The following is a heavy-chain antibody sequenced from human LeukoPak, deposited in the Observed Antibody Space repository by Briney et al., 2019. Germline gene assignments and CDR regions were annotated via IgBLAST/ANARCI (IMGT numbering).Heavy chain of an antibody. Sequence: GASVKVSCKASGYTFTSYYMHWVRQAPGQGLEWMGIINPSGGSTSYAQKFQGRVTMTRDTSTGTVYMELSSLRSEDTAVYYCASLTSGYYGSWGQGTLVTVSS. CDR1: GYTFTSYY. V-gene: IGHV1-46*01. CDR3: ASLTSGYYGS. CDR2: INPSGGST. J-gene: IGHJ4*02. D-gene: IGHD3-22*01.